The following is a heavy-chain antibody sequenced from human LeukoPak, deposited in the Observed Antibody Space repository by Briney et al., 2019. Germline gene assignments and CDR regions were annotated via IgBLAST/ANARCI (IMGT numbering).Heavy chain of an antibody. CDR1: GFTFSNYG. D-gene: IGHD5-12*01. CDR2: IRYDGSNK. Sequence: PGGSLRLSCAASGFTFSNYGVHWVRQAPGKGLEWVAFIRYDGSNKYYADSVKGRFTISRDNSKNTLYLQMDSLRAEDTAVYYCSKDGRGYSGYDLYYLDHWGQGTLVTVSS. J-gene: IGHJ4*02. V-gene: IGHV3-30*02. CDR3: SKDGRGYSGYDLYYLDH.